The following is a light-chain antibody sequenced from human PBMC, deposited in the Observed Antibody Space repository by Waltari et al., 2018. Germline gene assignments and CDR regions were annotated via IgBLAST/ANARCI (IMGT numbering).Light chain of an antibody. J-gene: IGLJ2*01. Sequence: QSALTQPPSASGSPGQSVTISCTGTSSDVGAYNYVSWYQQHPGKAPKLLISEVSKRPSGVPVRFSGSKSGNTASLTVSGLQAEDEADYYCSSYADNNNVLFGGGTTLTVL. CDR1: SSDVGAYNY. CDR3: SSYADNNNVL. V-gene: IGLV2-8*01. CDR2: EVS.